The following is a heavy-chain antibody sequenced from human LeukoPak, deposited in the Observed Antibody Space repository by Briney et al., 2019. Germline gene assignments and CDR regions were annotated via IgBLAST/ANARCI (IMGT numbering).Heavy chain of an antibody. Sequence: KSSETLSLTCTVSGGSISSSSYYWSWIRQPPGKGLEWIGYIYYSGSTNYDPSLKSRVTISVDTSKNQFSLKLSSVTAADTAVYYCARAGAVVPAAMWFDPWGQGTLVTVSS. V-gene: IGHV4-61*01. CDR3: ARAGAVVPAAMWFDP. CDR1: GGSISSSSYY. D-gene: IGHD2-2*01. J-gene: IGHJ5*02. CDR2: IYYSGST.